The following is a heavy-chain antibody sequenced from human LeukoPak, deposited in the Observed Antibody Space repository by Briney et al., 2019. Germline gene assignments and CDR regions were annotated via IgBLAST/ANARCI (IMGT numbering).Heavy chain of an antibody. D-gene: IGHD2-2*01. V-gene: IGHV4-4*02. CDR1: GGSINSSNW. CDR2: IYHSGST. Sequence: SETLSLTCAVSGGSINSSNWWSWVRQPPGKGLEWIGEIYHSGSTNYNLSLKSRVTISVDKSKNQFSLKLSSVTAADTAVYYCARVTLIVVVAWFDPWGQGTLVTVSS. J-gene: IGHJ5*02. CDR3: ARVTLIVVVAWFDP.